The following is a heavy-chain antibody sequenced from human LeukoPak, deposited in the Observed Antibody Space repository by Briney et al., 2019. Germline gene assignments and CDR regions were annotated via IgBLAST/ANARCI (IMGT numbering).Heavy chain of an antibody. V-gene: IGHV4-59*11. J-gene: IGHJ3*02. CDR2: IYYRGTT. Sequence: PSETLSLTCSVSGSSISPHHWTWIRQAPGEGLEWMGYIYYRGTTNYSPSLKNRLTMSVDTSKNQISLKLTSVTAADTAVYYCARIQPSGPGLGFCSFDIWGQGTLATVSS. D-gene: IGHD3-3*01. CDR3: ARIQPSGPGLGFCSFDI. CDR1: GSSISPHH.